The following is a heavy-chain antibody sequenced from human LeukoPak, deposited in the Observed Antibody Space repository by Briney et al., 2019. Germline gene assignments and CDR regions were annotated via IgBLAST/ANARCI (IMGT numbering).Heavy chain of an antibody. CDR1: GFTFRDDW. Sequence: AGSLRLSCAGSGFTFRDDWMSWVRQAPGKGLEWVANIKQEGNKKNYLDSVKGRFTISRDNARNSLYLQMNRLRADDTAVYYCARDGGGPLDWGQGTLVTVST. CDR2: IKQEGNKK. CDR3: ARDGGGPLD. J-gene: IGHJ4*02. D-gene: IGHD3-10*01. V-gene: IGHV3-7*01.